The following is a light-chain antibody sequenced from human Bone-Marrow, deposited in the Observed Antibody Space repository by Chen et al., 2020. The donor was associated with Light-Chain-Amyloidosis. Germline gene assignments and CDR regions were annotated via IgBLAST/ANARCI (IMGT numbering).Light chain of an antibody. CDR2: EDD. CDR1: SGSIATNY. V-gene: IGLV6-57*01. CDR3: QSYQGSSQGV. Sequence: NFMLTQPHSVSESPGKTVIISCTRSSGSIATNYVQWYQQRPGSSPTTVIYEDDQRPSGVPDRFSGSIDRSSTSASLTIYGLKTEDEADYYCQSYQGSSQGVFGGGTKLTVL. J-gene: IGLJ3*02.